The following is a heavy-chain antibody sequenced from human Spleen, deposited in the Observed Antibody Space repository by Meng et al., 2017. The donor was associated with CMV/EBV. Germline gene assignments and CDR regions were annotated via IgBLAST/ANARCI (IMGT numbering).Heavy chain of an antibody. CDR2: IRYDEKTK. V-gene: IGHV3-30*02. J-gene: IGHJ5*02. CDR1: GFNFKIYG. Sequence: GGSLRLSCTTSGFNFKIYGMHWVRQLPGEGLEWVAFIRYDEKTKYYADSVKGRFTIFSDNSRNTLYLQMNSLRVDDTAMYYCVPSTGTNYVGYYVSWGQGTLVTVSS. CDR3: VPSTGTNYVGYYVS. D-gene: IGHD4/OR15-4a*01.